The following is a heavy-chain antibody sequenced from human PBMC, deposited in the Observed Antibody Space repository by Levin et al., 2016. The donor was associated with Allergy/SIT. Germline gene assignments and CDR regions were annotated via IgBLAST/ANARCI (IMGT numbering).Heavy chain of an antibody. CDR2: IKRDGSEK. Sequence: GGSLRLSCAASGFTFSRYWMSWVRQAPGKGLEWVANIKRDGSEKHYVDSVKGRFSVSRDNAKSSLYLQMNNLRVEDTAVYFCARALVGDGYNSGYWGQGTLVTVSP. D-gene: IGHD5-24*01. CDR1: GFTFSRYW. CDR3: ARALVGDGYNSGY. J-gene: IGHJ4*02. V-gene: IGHV3-7*05.